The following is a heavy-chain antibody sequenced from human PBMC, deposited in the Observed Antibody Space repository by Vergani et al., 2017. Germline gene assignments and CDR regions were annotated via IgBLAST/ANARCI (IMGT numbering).Heavy chain of an antibody. J-gene: IGHJ6*02. Sequence: QVQLQESGPGLVKPSETLTLTCDVSDSSIMTNPYWGWFRQSPGKGLEWIGCIHHSGDTLYNSSLKSRVSISIVSSSKFSLSLTSVTAADTAIYYCARHRGSGGFFPSSYFYGMDVWDHGTTVTVSS. CDR1: DSSIMTNPY. D-gene: IGHD3-10*01. CDR2: IHHSGDT. CDR3: ARHRGSGGFFPSSYFYGMDV. V-gene: IGHV4-38-2*01.